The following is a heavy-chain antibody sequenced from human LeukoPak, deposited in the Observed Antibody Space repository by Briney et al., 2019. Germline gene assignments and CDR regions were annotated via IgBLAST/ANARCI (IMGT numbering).Heavy chain of an antibody. Sequence: SETLSLTCTVSGISISSSNSYWGWIRQPPGKGLEWIGSIYYTGNTYYNASLKSRVTISIDTSKNQISLRLTSVTAADTAVYYCARNIAVAGRGDYMDVWGKGTTVTISS. CDR2: IYYTGNT. CDR3: ARNIAVAGRGDYMDV. J-gene: IGHJ6*03. D-gene: IGHD6-19*01. CDR1: GISISSSNSY. V-gene: IGHV4-39*01.